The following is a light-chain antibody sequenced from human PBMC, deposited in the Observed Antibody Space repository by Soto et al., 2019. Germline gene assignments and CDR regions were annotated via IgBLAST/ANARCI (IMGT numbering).Light chain of an antibody. J-gene: IGKJ2*01. Sequence: EIVMTQSPATLSVSPGERATLSCRAXQSVSSNLAWYQQKPGQAPRLLIYGASTRATGIPARFSGSGSGTEFTLTISSLQSEDFALYYCQQYNNWPPYTFGQGTKLEIK. CDR3: QQYNNWPPYT. CDR2: GAS. V-gene: IGKV3-15*01. CDR1: QSVSSN.